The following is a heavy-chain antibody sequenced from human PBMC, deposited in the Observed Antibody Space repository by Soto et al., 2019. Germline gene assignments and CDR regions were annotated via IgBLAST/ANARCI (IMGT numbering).Heavy chain of an antibody. Sequence: SVKVSCKASGGTFSSYAISWVRQAPGQGLEWMGGIIPIFGTANYAQRFQGRVTITADESTSTAYMELSSLRSEDTAVYYCARDDLASRLVRGYYYYYGMDVWGQGTTVTVSS. V-gene: IGHV1-69*13. J-gene: IGHJ6*02. CDR3: ARDDLASRLVRGYYYYYGMDV. CDR1: GGTFSSYA. CDR2: IIPIFGTA. D-gene: IGHD6-6*01.